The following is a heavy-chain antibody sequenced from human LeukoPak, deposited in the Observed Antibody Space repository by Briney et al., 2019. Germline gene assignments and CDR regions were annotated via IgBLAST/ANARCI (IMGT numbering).Heavy chain of an antibody. J-gene: IGHJ3*02. D-gene: IGHD4-23*01. CDR3: AADAPRDYGGNSGPARDDAFDI. V-gene: IGHV4-30-2*01. Sequence: PSETLSLTCTVSGGSISSGGYYWSWIRQPPGKGLEWIGYIYHSGSTYYNPSLKSRVTISVDRSKNQFSLKLSSVTAADTAVYYCAADAPRDYGGNSGPARDDAFDIWGQGTMVTVSS. CDR2: IYHSGST. CDR1: GGSISSGGYY.